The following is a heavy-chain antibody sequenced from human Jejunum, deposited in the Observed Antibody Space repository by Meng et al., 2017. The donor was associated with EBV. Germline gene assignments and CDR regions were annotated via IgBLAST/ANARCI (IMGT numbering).Heavy chain of an antibody. Sequence: VEAGGSFVTAGGALRLSCGASGFTFSDYAMSWVRQAPRKGLEWVSTISNSGGNTHYADSVKGRFTISRDNSKNTLYLQMNSLRAEDTAVYYCTKDVGVVLFDYWGQGTLVTVSS. J-gene: IGHJ4*02. CDR3: TKDVGVVLFDY. D-gene: IGHD2-8*01. CDR2: ISNSGGNT. V-gene: IGHV3-23*04. CDR1: GFTFSDYA.